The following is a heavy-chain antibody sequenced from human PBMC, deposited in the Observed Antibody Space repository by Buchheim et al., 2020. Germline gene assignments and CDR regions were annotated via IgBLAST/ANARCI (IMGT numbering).Heavy chain of an antibody. D-gene: IGHD2-8*01. CDR2: IDPTDSYT. V-gene: IGHV5-10-1*03. Sequence: EVQLVQSGEEVKKPGESLRISCKGFGYSFTNYWITWVRQMPGKGLEWMGRIDPTDSYTNYSPSFEGHVTISVDKSISTAYLQWSSLKASDTSIYYCARENSALMVYATDYWGQGTL. J-gene: IGHJ4*02. CDR1: GYSFTNYW. CDR3: ARENSALMVYATDY.